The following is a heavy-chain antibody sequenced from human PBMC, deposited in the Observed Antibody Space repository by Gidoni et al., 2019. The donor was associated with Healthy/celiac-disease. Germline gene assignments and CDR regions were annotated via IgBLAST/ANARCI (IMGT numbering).Heavy chain of an antibody. D-gene: IGHD3-22*01. CDR3: ASWYYYDSQGMDV. V-gene: IGHV3-11*06. J-gene: IGHJ6*02. Sequence: QVQLVESGGGLVKPGGCLRLSGAAAGFTSRAYYMSWIRQAPGKVLELVSYISSSSSYTTYADSVKGRFTITRDNAKNPLYLQMNSLRDEDTAVYYCASWYYYDSQGMDVWGQGTTVTVSS. CDR2: ISSSSSYT. CDR1: GFTSRAYY.